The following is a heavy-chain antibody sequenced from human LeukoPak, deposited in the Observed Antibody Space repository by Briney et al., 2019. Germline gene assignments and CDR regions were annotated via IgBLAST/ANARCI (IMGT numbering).Heavy chain of an antibody. D-gene: IGHD5-24*01. CDR3: ARVDYTDGGGDGYDDY. J-gene: IGHJ4*02. Sequence: PSQTLSLTCTVSGGSISSSGYYWSWIRQHPGKGLEWIGYIYYTGSTYYNPSLKSRITISVDTSKNQFSLKLSSVTAADTAVYYCARVDYTDGGGDGYDDYWGQGTLVTVSS. CDR2: IYYTGST. CDR1: GGSISSSGYY. V-gene: IGHV4-31*03.